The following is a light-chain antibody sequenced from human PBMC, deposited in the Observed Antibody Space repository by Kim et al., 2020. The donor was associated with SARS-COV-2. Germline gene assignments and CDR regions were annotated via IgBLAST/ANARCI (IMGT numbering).Light chain of an antibody. Sequence: EIVLTQSPATLSLSPEERATLSCRASQSVSSYLAWYQQKPGQAPRLLIYDASNRATGIPARFSGSGSGTDFTLTISSLEPEDFAVYYCQQRRNGRTFGQGTKVDIK. CDR1: QSVSSY. V-gene: IGKV3-11*01. CDR2: DAS. CDR3: QQRRNGRT. J-gene: IGKJ1*01.